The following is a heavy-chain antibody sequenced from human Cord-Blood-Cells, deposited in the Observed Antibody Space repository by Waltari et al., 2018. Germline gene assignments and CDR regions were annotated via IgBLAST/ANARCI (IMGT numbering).Heavy chain of an antibody. D-gene: IGHD3-10*01. V-gene: IGHV3-30*18. J-gene: IGHJ4*02. CDR1: GFTFSSYG. CDR2: ISYDGSNK. Sequence: QVQLVESGGGVVQPGRSLRLSCAASGFTFSSYGMLSVRQAPGKGLEWVAVISYDGSNKYYADSVKGRFTISRDNSKNTLYLQMNSLRAEDTAVYYCAKDIQSGSFDYWGQGTLVTVSS. CDR3: AKDIQSGSFDY.